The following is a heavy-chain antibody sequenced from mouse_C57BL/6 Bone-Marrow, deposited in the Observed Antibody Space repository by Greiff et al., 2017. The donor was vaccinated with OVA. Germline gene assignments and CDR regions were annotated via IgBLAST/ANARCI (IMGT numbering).Heavy chain of an antibody. Sequence: QVQLQQPGAELVKPGASVKMSCKASGYTFTSYWITWVKQRPGQGLEWIGEIDPSDSYTNYNQKFKGKATLTVNKSSSTAYMELNSLTSEDSAVYYCARSYDYDGRLMMDYWGQGTSVTVSS. CDR1: GYTFTSYW. D-gene: IGHD2-4*01. V-gene: IGHV1-69*02. J-gene: IGHJ4*01. CDR2: IDPSDSYT. CDR3: ARSYDYDGRLMMDY.